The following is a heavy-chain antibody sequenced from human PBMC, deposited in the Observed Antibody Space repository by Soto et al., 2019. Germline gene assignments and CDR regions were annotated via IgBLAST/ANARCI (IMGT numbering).Heavy chain of an antibody. D-gene: IGHD2-2*02. V-gene: IGHV1-18*01. CDR1: AYTFTSYG. CDR3: ARDHRASGYCSSTSCSTVPRYYGMDV. J-gene: IGHJ6*02. CDR2: MSAYNGNT. Sequence: GXSVKVSCKASAYTFTSYGISWVRQAPGQGLEWMGWMSAYNGNTNYAQKLQGRVTMTTDTSTSTAYMELRSLRSDDTAVYYCARDHRASGYCSSTSCSTVPRYYGMDVWGQGTTVTASS.